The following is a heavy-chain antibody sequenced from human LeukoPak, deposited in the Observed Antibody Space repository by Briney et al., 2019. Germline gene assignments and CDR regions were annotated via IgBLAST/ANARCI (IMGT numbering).Heavy chain of an antibody. Sequence: SETLSLTCTVSGASTASHYWTWLRQPPGKELEWIAYMFDTVSTKSNPSLKSRLTLSVDTSKKQLSLRLSSVAAADTAVYYCATIKRGSTYGYFDFWGQGIKVTVSS. D-gene: IGHD5-18*01. CDR3: ATIKRGSTYGYFDF. V-gene: IGHV4-59*11. CDR2: MFDTVST. J-gene: IGHJ4*02. CDR1: GASTASHY.